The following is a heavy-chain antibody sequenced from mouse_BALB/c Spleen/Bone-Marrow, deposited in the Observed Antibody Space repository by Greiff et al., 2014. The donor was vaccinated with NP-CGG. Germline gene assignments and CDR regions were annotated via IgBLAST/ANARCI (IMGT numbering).Heavy chain of an antibody. CDR1: GFNIKDTY. CDR2: IDPANGDT. J-gene: IGHJ1*01. D-gene: IGHD1-1*01. CDR3: TKPSFYYGSSYWYFDV. V-gene: IGHV14-3*02. Sequence: EVKLVESGAELAKPGASVKLSCTASGFNIKDTYMHWVKQRPEQGLEWIGRIDPANGDTKYDPKFQSKATITADTSSNTAYLQLSSLTSEDTAVYYCTKPSFYYGSSYWYFDVWGAGTTVTVSS.